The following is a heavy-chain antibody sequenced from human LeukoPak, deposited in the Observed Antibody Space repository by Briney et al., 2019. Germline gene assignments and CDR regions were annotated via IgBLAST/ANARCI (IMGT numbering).Heavy chain of an antibody. CDR3: GTSRDTAIEM. Sequence: PGGSLSLSCAASGFMLTSYWMTWVRQAPGKGLEWVANIKEDGSDKYYADSVKGRFTISRDHAKRSVYLQMNSLRAEDTAVYYCGTSRDTAIEMGGHGAPGTVSS. D-gene: IGHD5-18*01. J-gene: IGHJ4*01. V-gene: IGHV3-7*01. CDR2: IKEDGSDK. CDR1: GFMLTSYW.